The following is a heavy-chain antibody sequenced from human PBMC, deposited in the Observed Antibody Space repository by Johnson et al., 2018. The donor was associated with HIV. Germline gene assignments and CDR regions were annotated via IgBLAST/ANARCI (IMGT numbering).Heavy chain of an antibody. J-gene: IGHJ3*02. CDR3: ARRTVTARFDI. D-gene: IGHD4-17*01. CDR1: GFTFSDYY. V-gene: IGHV3-11*04. Sequence: QVQLVESGGGVVQPGGSLRLSCAASGFTFSDYYMTWIRQAPGKGLEWLSFISSSGDIIRYADSVKGRFTISRDNAKNSLNLQMNSLRDEDTAVYYCARRTVTARFDIWGQGTMVTVSS. CDR2: ISSSGDII.